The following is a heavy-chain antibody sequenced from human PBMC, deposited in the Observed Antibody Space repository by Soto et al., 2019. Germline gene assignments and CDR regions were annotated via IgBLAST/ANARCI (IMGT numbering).Heavy chain of an antibody. CDR1: GFTFSSYA. CDR3: ARYIPGVRYYGMDV. J-gene: IGHJ6*02. V-gene: IGHV3-23*01. Sequence: EVQLLESGGGLVQPGGSLRLSCAASGFTFSSYAMKWVRQAPGKGLEWVSLIGESGTPTYYADSVKGRFPISRDNSGNTLFREMYSLRAEDTAVYYCARYIPGVRYYGMDVWGQGTTVTVSS. CDR2: IGESGTPT. D-gene: IGHD2-2*01.